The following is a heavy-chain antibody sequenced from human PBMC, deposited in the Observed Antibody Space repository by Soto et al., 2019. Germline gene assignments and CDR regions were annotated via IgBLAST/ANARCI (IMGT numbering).Heavy chain of an antibody. CDR1: GFTSSNYS. J-gene: IGHJ6*02. CDR2: TSGSGHYI. Sequence: EVRLLESGGGLVQPGGSLRLYCAGSGFTSSNYSMSWVRQAPGKGLEWVSTTSGSGHYIQYRDSLKGRFTISRDNSKNTLYLQMNRLRAEDTAVYYCAGGAMVTPYYYGLDVWGQGTTVTVSS. CDR3: AGGAMVTPYYYGLDV. D-gene: IGHD5-18*01. V-gene: IGHV3-23*01.